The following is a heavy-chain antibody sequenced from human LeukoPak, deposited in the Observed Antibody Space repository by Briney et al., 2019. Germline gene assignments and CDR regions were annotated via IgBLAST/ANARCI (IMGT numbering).Heavy chain of an antibody. CDR1: GGSISSYY. CDR3: ARHTFGSGSYLNWFDP. CDR2: IYYSGST. Sequence: SETLSLTCTVSGGSISSYYWSWIRQPPGKGLEWIGYIYYSGSTNYNPSLKGRVTISVDTSKNQFSLKLSSVTAADTAVYYCARHTFGSGSYLNWFDPWGQGNLVTVSS. D-gene: IGHD3-10*01. J-gene: IGHJ5*02. V-gene: IGHV4-59*08.